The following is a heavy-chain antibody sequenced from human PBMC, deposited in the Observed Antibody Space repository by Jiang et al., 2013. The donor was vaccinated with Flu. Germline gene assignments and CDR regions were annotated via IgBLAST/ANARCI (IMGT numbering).Heavy chain of an antibody. CDR1: GYTFTSYY. CDR3: ARSPGGSPFDY. Sequence: SGAEVKKPGASVKVSCKASGYTFTSYYMHWVRQAPGQGLEWMGIINPSGGSTSYAQRFQGRVTMTGDTPTSTVYMELSSLRSEDTAVYYCARSPGGSPFDYWGQGTLVTVSS. V-gene: IGHV1-46*01. J-gene: IGHJ4*02. CDR2: INPSGGST. D-gene: IGHD2-15*01.